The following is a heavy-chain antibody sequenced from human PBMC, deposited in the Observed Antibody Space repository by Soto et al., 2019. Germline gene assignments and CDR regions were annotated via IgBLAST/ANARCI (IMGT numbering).Heavy chain of an antibody. CDR1: GGSISSYY. V-gene: IGHV4-59*08. Sequence: SETLSLTCTVSGGSISSYYWSWIRQPPGKGLEWIGYIYYSGSTNYNPSLKSRVTISVDTSKNQFSLKLSSVTAADTAVYYCARYSGYDPEAFDIWGQGTMVTVSS. J-gene: IGHJ3*02. CDR2: IYYSGST. D-gene: IGHD5-12*01. CDR3: ARYSGYDPEAFDI.